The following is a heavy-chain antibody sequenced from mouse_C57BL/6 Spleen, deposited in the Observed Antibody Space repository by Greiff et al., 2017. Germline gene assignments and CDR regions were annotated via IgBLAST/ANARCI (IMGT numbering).Heavy chain of an antibody. CDR3: KRDYGSGYGWYFDV. CDR2: IVPETGGT. J-gene: IGHJ1*03. V-gene: IGHV1-15*01. Sequence: VQLQESGAELVRPGASVTLSCKASGYTFTDYEMHWVKQTPVHGLEWIGAIVPETGGTAYNQKFKGKAILTADKSSSTAYMELRSLTFEDSAVYYCKRDYGSGYGWYFDVWGTGTTVTVAS. CDR1: GYTFTDYE. D-gene: IGHD1-1*01.